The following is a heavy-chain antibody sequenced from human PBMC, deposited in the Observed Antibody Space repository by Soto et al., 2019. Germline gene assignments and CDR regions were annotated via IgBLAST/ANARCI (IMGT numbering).Heavy chain of an antibody. CDR1: GYTFTGDA. Sequence: QVQLVQSGAEEKKPGASVKVSCKASGYTFTGDAMHWVRQAPGQRLEWMGWINAGNGNTKYSQKFQGRVTITRDTSASAAYMELSSLSSEDTAVYYCARAVAVPADFDYWGQGTLVTVSS. D-gene: IGHD6-19*01. CDR3: ARAVAVPADFDY. V-gene: IGHV1-3*05. CDR2: INAGNGNT. J-gene: IGHJ4*02.